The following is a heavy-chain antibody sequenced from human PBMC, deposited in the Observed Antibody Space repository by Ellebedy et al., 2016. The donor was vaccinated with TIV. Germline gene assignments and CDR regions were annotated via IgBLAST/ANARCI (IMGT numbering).Heavy chain of an antibody. CDR2: ISDRGGST. V-gene: IGHV3-23*01. D-gene: IGHD2-2*03. J-gene: IGHJ4*02. CDR1: GFTFSTYA. Sequence: GESLKISXAASGFTFSTYAMSWVRQAPGKGLDWVSVISDRGGSTYYADSVKGRFTISRDNTKNTLYLQMNSLRAEDTGVYYCARRSSGYCVGVKCTTDFDYWGQGTLVTVSS. CDR3: ARRSSGYCVGVKCTTDFDY.